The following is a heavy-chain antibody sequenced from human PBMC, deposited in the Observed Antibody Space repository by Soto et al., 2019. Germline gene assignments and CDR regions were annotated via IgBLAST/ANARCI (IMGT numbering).Heavy chain of an antibody. CDR3: ATTSTSGWYLIDY. CDR2: ISYSGNT. D-gene: IGHD6-19*01. J-gene: IGHJ4*02. CDR1: GGSISSGNDY. V-gene: IGHV4-31*03. Sequence: TLSLTCTVSGGSISSGNDYWSWVRQLPGKGLEWIGYISYSGNTYYSPSLRSRLTISVDTSKNQFSLNLSSVTAADTAVYYCATTSTSGWYLIDYWGQGTLVTVSS.